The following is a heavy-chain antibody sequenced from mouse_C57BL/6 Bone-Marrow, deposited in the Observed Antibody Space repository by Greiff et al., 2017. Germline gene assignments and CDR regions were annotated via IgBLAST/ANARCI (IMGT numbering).Heavy chain of an antibody. CDR3: AGGNYYFDY. V-gene: IGHV1-55*01. J-gene: IGHJ2*01. Sequence: QVQLQQPGAELVKPGASVKMSCKASGYTFTSYCITWVKQRPGQGLEWIGDIYPGSGSTNYNEKFKSKATLTADTSSSTAYMQLSSLTSEDSAVYYCAGGNYYFDYWGQGTTLTVSS. CDR2: IYPGSGST. D-gene: IGHD2-1*01. CDR1: GYTFTSYC.